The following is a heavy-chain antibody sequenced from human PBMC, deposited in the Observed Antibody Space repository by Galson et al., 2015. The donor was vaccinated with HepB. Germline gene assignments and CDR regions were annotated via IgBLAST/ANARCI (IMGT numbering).Heavy chain of an antibody. D-gene: IGHD6-19*01. V-gene: IGHV3-66*01. CDR2: LHSDGSP. CDR3: ASPFGIAVSTVLDAFYM. J-gene: IGHJ3*02. Sequence: SLRLSCAASGFSVSSNYMHWVRQAPGKGLEWVSLLHSDGSPSYADSAKGRFTISRDNSTNTLYLQMNSLRAEDTAVYYCASPFGIAVSTVLDAFYMWGQGTMVTVSS. CDR1: GFSVSSNY.